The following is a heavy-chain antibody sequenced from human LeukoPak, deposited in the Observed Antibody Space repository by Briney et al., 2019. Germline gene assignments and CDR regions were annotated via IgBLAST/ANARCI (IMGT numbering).Heavy chain of an antibody. J-gene: IGHJ3*02. CDR1: GGSISSGGYS. V-gene: IGHV4-30-2*01. Sequence: PSQTLSLTCAVSGGSISSGGYSWSWIRQPPGKGLEWIGYIYHSGSTYYNPSLKSRVTISVDRSKNQFSLKLSSVTAADTAVYYCASSGSHDAFDIWGQGTMVTVSS. CDR2: IYHSGST. D-gene: IGHD1-26*01. CDR3: ASSGSHDAFDI.